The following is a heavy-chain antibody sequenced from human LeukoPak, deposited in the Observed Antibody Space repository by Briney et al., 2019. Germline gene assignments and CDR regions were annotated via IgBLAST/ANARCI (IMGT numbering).Heavy chain of an antibody. D-gene: IGHD3-10*01. Sequence: GGSLRLSCSASGFTFSSHIMHWVRQAPGKGLEYVSAITSIGGSTYYADSVKGRFTISRDNSKNTLYLQMSSLRPEDTAVYYCVKDDSYYYGSGSSNDWGQGTLVTVSS. CDR1: GFTFSSHI. CDR3: VKDDSYYYGSGSSND. J-gene: IGHJ4*02. V-gene: IGHV3-64D*06. CDR2: ITSIGGST.